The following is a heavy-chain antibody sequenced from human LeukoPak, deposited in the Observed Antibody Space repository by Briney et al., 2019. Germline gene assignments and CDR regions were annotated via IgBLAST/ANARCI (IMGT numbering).Heavy chain of an antibody. J-gene: IGHJ4*02. CDR1: GFTFTDYS. CDR3: ARDYKWALDY. Sequence: PGGSLRLSCATSGFTFTDYSMNWVRQAPGRGLEWISYIGLGSGFVSYSDSVKGRFTISRDTARNSVDLHMNSLRAEDTAVYFCARDYKWALDYWGQGALVTVSS. V-gene: IGHV3-21*05. D-gene: IGHD1-20*01. CDR2: IGLGSGFV.